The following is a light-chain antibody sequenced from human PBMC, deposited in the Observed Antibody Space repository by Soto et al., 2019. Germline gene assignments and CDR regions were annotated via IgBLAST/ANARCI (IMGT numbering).Light chain of an antibody. CDR1: QSLLHSNGYNY. CDR2: LGF. CDR3: MQALQTPRT. V-gene: IGKV2-28*01. J-gene: IGKJ3*01. Sequence: DIVMTQSPLSLPVTPGEPASISCRSSQSLLHSNGYNYLDWYLQKPGQSPQLLIYLGFHRASGVPDRFSGSGSGEDFTLKISRVEAEDVGVYYCMQALQTPRTFGPGTKVDIK.